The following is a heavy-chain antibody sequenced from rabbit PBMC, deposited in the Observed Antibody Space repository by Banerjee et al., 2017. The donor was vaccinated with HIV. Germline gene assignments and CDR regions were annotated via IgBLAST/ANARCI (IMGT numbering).Heavy chain of an antibody. CDR1: GFSFSSSYF. D-gene: IGHD6-1*01. J-gene: IGHJ6*01. V-gene: IGHV1S40*01. CDR3: ARESYAASGIYGYATSGMDL. Sequence: QSLEESGGDLVKPGASLTLTCTASGFSFSSSYFMCWVRQAPGKGLEWIGCIYNSDGSTYYANWAKGRFTITRSTSLNTVTLQMTSLTAADTATYFCARESYAASGIYGYATSGMDLWGQGTLVTVS. CDR2: IYNSDGST.